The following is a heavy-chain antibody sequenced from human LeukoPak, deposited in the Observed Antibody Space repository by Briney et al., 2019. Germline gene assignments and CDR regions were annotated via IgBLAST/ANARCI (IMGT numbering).Heavy chain of an antibody. J-gene: IGHJ4*02. CDR2: ISSSSSYI. V-gene: IGHV3-21*04. Sequence: GGSLRLSCAASGFTFSSYSMNWVRQAPGKGLEWVSSISSSSSYIYYADSVKGRFTISRDNAENSLYLQMNSLTSEDTALYYCAKSRYYDISTGQTYYFDYWGQGTLVTVSS. CDR3: AKSRYYDISTGQTYYFDY. D-gene: IGHD3-9*01. CDR1: GFTFSSYS.